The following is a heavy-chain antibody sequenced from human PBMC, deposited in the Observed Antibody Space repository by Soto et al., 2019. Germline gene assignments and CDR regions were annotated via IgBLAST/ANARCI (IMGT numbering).Heavy chain of an antibody. J-gene: IGHJ4*02. D-gene: IGHD3-9*01. Sequence: ASVKVSCKASGYTFTGYYMHWVRQAPGQGLEWMGWINPNSGGTNYAQKFQGWVTMTRDTSISTAYMELSRLRSDDTAVYYCARGPLRDDWLFGAPDYWGQGTLVTVSS. V-gene: IGHV1-2*04. CDR1: GYTFTGYY. CDR2: INPNSGGT. CDR3: ARGPLRDDWLFGAPDY.